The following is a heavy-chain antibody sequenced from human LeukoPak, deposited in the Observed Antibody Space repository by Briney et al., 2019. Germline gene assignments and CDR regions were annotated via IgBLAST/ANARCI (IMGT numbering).Heavy chain of an antibody. D-gene: IGHD3/OR15-3a*01. CDR2: INPNSGGT. Sequence: ATVKISCKVSGYTFTDYYMHWVRQAPGQGLEWMGWINPNSGGTNYAQKFQGRVTMTRDTSISTAYMELSRLRSDDTAVYYCARDLRVWFFDPWGQGTLVTVSS. V-gene: IGHV1-2*02. CDR1: GYTFTDYY. CDR3: ARDLRVWFFDP. J-gene: IGHJ5*02.